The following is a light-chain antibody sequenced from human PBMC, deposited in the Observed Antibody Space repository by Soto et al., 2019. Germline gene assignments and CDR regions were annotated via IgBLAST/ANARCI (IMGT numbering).Light chain of an antibody. V-gene: IGKV1-39*01. CDR1: QSISFY. Sequence: DIQMTQSPSSLSASVGDRVTITCRASQSISFYLHWYQQKPGKAPNLLIYGASSLQSGVPSRFSCGGAGTKFTLTISSLQTEDFATYYWQQSDSTPYAFGQATKLEI. J-gene: IGKJ2*01. CDR3: QQSDSTPYA. CDR2: GAS.